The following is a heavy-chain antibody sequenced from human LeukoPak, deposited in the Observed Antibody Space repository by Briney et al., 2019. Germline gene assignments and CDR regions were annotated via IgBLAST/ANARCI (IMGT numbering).Heavy chain of an antibody. CDR3: ARDPLTSGSYYFDY. V-gene: IGHV3-48*01. CDR1: ALTFSDYS. J-gene: IGHJ4*02. D-gene: IGHD1-26*01. Sequence: GGSLRLSCSASALTFSDYSMNWVRQAPGKGLEWISYISGRSSTIYYADSVRGRFTISRDNAKNSMYLQMNSLRAEDTAVYYCARDPLTSGSYYFDYWGQGTLVTVSS. CDR2: ISGRSSTI.